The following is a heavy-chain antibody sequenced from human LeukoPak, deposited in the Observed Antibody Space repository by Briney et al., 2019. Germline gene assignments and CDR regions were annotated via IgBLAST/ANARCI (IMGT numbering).Heavy chain of an antibody. CDR1: GFTFSYHW. J-gene: IGHJ4*02. CDR2: IRNDGAVK. V-gene: IGHV3-7*01. CDR3: AKDSYSKGDF. Sequence: GSLTLSCAASGFTFSYHWMTWVRQAPGKGPEWVANIRNDGAVKNYVDSVKGRFTISRDNAKNSLYLQMNSLRAEDTAVYYCAKDSYSKGDFWGQGVLVTVSS. D-gene: IGHD6-13*01.